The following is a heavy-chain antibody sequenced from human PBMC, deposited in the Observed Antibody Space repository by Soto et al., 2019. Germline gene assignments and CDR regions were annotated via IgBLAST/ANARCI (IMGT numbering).Heavy chain of an antibody. D-gene: IGHD1-1*01. CDR1: GFTFSSYS. J-gene: IGHJ4*02. CDR3: AIGRSVNYHDDFEY. CDR2: MSFDGNSK. V-gene: IGHV3-30-3*01. Sequence: QVQLVESGGGVVQPGRSLRLSCAASGFTFSSYSMHWVRQAPGKGLEWVAAMSFDGNSKYFADSVKGRFTISRDNSKNTLSLQRDGVAAVDSAVYSCAIGRSVNYHDDFEYWGQGTLVTVSS.